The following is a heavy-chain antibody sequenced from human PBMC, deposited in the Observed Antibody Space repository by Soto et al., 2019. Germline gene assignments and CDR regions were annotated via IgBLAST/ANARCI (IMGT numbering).Heavy chain of an antibody. V-gene: IGHV5-10-1*01. Sequence: GASLKIACNGSGYSFAGYWITWVRQKPGKGLEWMGRIDPSDSQTYYSPSFRGHVTISVTKSITTVFLQWSSLRASDTAMYYCARQIYDSDTGPNFQYYFDSWGQGTPVTVSS. J-gene: IGHJ4*02. CDR3: ARQIYDSDTGPNFQYYFDS. CDR2: IDPSDSQT. D-gene: IGHD3-22*01. CDR1: GYSFAGYW.